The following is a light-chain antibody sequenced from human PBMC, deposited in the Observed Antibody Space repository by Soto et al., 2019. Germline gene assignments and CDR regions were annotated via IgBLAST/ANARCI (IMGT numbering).Light chain of an antibody. CDR3: QSYDSSLSTYV. Sequence: QSVLTQPPSVSGPPGQSGTSSCAWSSSNIGAGYDVHWYQQFPGTAPKLLIFGNSDRPSGVPDRFSGSKSGTSASLAITGLQAEDEADYFCQSYDSSLSTYVFGTGTKVTVL. CDR1: SSNIGAGYD. J-gene: IGLJ1*01. CDR2: GNS. V-gene: IGLV1-40*01.